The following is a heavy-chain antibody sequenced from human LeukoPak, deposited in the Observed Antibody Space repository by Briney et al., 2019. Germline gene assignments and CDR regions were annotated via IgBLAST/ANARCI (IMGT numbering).Heavy chain of an antibody. CDR1: GFSFSSYD. J-gene: IGHJ4*02. CDR2: VQKDGNSK. Sequence: GGSLRLSCAASGFSFSSYDMHWVRQAPGRGLEWVAFVQKDGNSKKYADSVKGRFTISRDNSKNTLYLQMNSLRVEDTAVYYCANIPNSFGPDYWGQGSLVTVPS. V-gene: IGHV3-30*02. D-gene: IGHD3-16*01. CDR3: ANIPNSFGPDY.